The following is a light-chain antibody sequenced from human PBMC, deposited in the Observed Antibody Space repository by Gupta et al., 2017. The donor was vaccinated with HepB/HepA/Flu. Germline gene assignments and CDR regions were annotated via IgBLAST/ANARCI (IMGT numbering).Light chain of an antibody. J-gene: IGKJ4*01. CDR1: QSLLHSNGYNY. CDR2: LGS. V-gene: IGKV2-28*01. CDR3: RQALQTPLT. Sequence: DIAMTQSPLSLPVTPGEPASISCRSSQSLLHSNGYNYLDWYLQKPGQSPQLLIYLGSNRASGVPDRFSGSGSGTDFTLKISRVEAEDVGVYYCRQALQTPLTFGGGTKVEIK.